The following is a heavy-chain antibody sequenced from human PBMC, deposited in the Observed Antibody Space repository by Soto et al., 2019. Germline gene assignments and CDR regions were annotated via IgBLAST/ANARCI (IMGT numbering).Heavy chain of an antibody. CDR3: AKDGCSSGWYRDYYYYYGMDV. CDR1: GFTFSSYA. J-gene: IGHJ6*02. D-gene: IGHD6-19*01. V-gene: IGHV3-23*01. Sequence: GGSLRLSCAASGFTFSSYAMSWVRQAPGKGLEWVSAISGSGSSTYYADSVKGRFTISRDNSKNTLYLQMNSLRAEDTAVYYCAKDGCSSGWYRDYYYYYGMDVWGQGTTVTVSS. CDR2: ISGSGSST.